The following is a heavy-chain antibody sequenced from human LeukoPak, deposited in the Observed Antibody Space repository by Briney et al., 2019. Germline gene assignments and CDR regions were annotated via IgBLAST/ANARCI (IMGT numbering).Heavy chain of an antibody. Sequence: SETLSLTCTVSGGSLSSSSYYWSWIRQPPGKGLEWIGYIYHSGSTYYNPSLKSRVTISVDRSKNQFSLKLSSVTAADTAVYYCARFPPERLCSSTSCSDYWGQGTLVTVSS. CDR3: ARFPPERLCSSTSCSDY. V-gene: IGHV4-30-2*01. J-gene: IGHJ4*02. CDR1: GGSLSSSSYY. D-gene: IGHD2-2*01. CDR2: IYHSGST.